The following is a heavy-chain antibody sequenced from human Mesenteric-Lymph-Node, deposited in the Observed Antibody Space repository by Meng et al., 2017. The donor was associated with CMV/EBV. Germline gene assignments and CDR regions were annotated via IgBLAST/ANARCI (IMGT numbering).Heavy chain of an antibody. CDR3: AKDRGSIVLVPAAMGRKRYYYDGMDV. CDR1: GFTSSSYA. CDR2: IYSDDGSK. V-gene: IGHV3-23*03. Sequence: GESLKISCAASGFTSSSYAMNWVRQAPGKVLEWVAVIYSDDGSKHYADSVKGRFTISRDNPKNTLYLQMNSLRGDDTAVYYCAKDRGSIVLVPAAMGRKRYYYDGMDVWGQGTTVTVSS. D-gene: IGHD2-2*01. J-gene: IGHJ6*02.